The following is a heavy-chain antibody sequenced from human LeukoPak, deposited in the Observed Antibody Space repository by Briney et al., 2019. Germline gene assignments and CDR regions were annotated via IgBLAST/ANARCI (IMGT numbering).Heavy chain of an antibody. Sequence: SETLSLTCTVSGASISSFYWSWIRQPPGKGLEWIGYIYYTGSTNYNPSLKSRVTISIDTSKKQFSLRLNSVTAADTAVYYCAREDRRDYSMDVWGKGTTVTVSS. CDR2: IYYTGST. V-gene: IGHV4-59*01. CDR3: AREDRRDYSMDV. CDR1: GASISSFY. J-gene: IGHJ6*03.